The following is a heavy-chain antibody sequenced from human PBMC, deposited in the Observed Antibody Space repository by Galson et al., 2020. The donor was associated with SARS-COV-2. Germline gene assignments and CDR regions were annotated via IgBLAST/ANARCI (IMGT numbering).Heavy chain of an antibody. CDR2: FDPEDGET. CDR3: ATALAIVVVPAAMQPCHNYYYGMDV. V-gene: IGHV1-24*01. J-gene: IGHJ6*02. Sequence: ASVKVSCKVSGYTLTELSMHWVRQAPGKGLEWMGGFDPEDGETIYAQKFQGRVTMTEDTSTDTAYMELSSLRSEDTAVYYCATALAIVVVPAAMQPCHNYYYGMDVWGQGTTVTVSS. CDR1: GYTLTELS. D-gene: IGHD2-2*01.